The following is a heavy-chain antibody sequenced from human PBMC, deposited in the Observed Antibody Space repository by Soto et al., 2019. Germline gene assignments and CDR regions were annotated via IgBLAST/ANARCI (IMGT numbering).Heavy chain of an antibody. D-gene: IGHD3-9*01. CDR2: IYPGDSDT. J-gene: IGHJ4*02. Sequence: GESLKISCKGSGYSFTSYWIGWVRQMPGKGLEWMGIIYPGDSDTRYSPSFQGQVTISADKSISTAYLQWSSLKASDTAMYYCARQARVRYPVGVALYWGQGTLVTVSS. V-gene: IGHV5-51*01. CDR3: ARQARVRYPVGVALY. CDR1: GYSFTSYW.